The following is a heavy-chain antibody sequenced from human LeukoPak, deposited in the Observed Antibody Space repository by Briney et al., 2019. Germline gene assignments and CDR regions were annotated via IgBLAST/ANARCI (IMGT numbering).Heavy chain of an antibody. V-gene: IGHV3-74*01. D-gene: IGHD3-16*01. J-gene: IGHJ3*02. CDR2: INPTGGST. CDR3: TRRGAASDAFDI. Sequence: GGSLRLSCAASGFTFSTYAVSWVRQAPGKGLEWISSINPTGGSTNYADSVKGRFTISRDNAKNTLYLQMNSLRAEDTAVYYCTRRGAASDAFDIWGQGTMVTVSS. CDR1: GFTFSTYA.